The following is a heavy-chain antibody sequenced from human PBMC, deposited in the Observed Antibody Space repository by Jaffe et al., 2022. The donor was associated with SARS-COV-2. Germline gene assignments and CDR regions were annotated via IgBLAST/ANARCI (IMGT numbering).Heavy chain of an antibody. Sequence: QVQLVQSGAEVKKPGSSVKVSCKASGGTFSSYTISWVRQAPGQGLEWMGRIIPILGIANYAQKFQGRVTITADKSTSTAYMELSSLRSEDTAVYYCASIYSSEGYYYYGMDVWGQGTTVTVSS. CDR3: ASIYSSEGYYYYGMDV. V-gene: IGHV1-69*02. CDR1: GGTFSSYT. D-gene: IGHD6-19*01. CDR2: IIPILGIA. J-gene: IGHJ6*02.